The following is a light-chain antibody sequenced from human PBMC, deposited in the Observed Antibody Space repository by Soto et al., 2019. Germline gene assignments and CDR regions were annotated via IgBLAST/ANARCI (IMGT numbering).Light chain of an antibody. Sequence: DIVLTQTPLSSPVTLGQPASISCRSSQSLVHSDGNTYLSWFHQRPGQPPRLLIDKVSNRFSGVPDRFSGSGAGTDFTLKINSVEAEDVGIYFCMEAAQYRPYTFGQGTKLEIK. J-gene: IGKJ2*01. CDR2: KVS. V-gene: IGKV2-24*01. CDR1: QSLVHSDGNTY. CDR3: MEAAQYRPYT.